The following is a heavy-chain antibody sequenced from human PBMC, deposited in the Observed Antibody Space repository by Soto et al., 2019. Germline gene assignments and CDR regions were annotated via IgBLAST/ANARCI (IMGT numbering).Heavy chain of an antibody. CDR2: INAGNGNT. CDR1: GYTFTSYA. V-gene: IGHV1-3*01. J-gene: IGHJ4*02. D-gene: IGHD6-19*01. Sequence: QVQLVQSGAEVKKPGASVKVSYKASGYTFTSYAMHWVRQAPGQRLEWMGWINAGNGNTKYSQKFQGRVTITRDTSASTAYMELSSLRSEDTAVYYCARPPPYSSGWLDYWGQGTLVTVSS. CDR3: ARPPPYSSGWLDY.